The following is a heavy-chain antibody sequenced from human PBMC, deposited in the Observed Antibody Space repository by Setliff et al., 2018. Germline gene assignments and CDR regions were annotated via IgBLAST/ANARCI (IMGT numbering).Heavy chain of an antibody. CDR3: AGLTASREVYYYYGMDV. V-gene: IGHV3-23*01. CDR2: ISGSGGST. Sequence: PGGSLRLSCAASGFTFDDYGMSWVRQAPGKGLEWVSAISGSGGSTYYADSVKGRFTISRDNSKNTLYLQMNSLRAEDTAVYYCAGLTASREVYYYYGMDVWGQGTTVTVSS. D-gene: IGHD1-26*01. CDR1: GFTFDDYG. J-gene: IGHJ6*02.